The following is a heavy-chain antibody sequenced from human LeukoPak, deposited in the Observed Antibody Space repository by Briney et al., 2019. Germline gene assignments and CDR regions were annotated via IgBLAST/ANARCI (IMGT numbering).Heavy chain of an antibody. CDR2: ISAYNGNT. CDR1: GYTFTSYG. J-gene: IGHJ4*02. D-gene: IGHD2-15*01. V-gene: IGHV1-18*01. Sequence: RASVTVSCKASGYTFTSYGISWVRQAPGQGLEWMGWISAYNGNTNYAQKLQGRVTMTTDTSTSTAYMELRSLRSDDTAVYYCARSGSHCSGGSCYPFNFDYWGQGTLVTVSS. CDR3: ARSGSHCSGGSCYPFNFDY.